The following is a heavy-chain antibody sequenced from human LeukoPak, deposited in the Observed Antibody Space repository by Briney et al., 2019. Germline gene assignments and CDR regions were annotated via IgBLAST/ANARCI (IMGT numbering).Heavy chain of an antibody. CDR2: MNTKSGNT. V-gene: IGHV1-8*01. CDR3: ARGSDYGGNPYYYYGMDV. CDR1: GYTFTSYD. J-gene: IGHJ6*02. Sequence: ASVTVSCKASGYTFTSYDINWVRQAPGKGLEWMGWMNTKSGNTDYAQKFQGRVTMNRNTSISTAYMELSSLRSEDTAVYYCARGSDYGGNPYYYYGMDVWGQGTTVTVSS. D-gene: IGHD4-23*01.